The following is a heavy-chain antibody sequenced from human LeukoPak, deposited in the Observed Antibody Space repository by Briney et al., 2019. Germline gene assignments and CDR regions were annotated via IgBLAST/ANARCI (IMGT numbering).Heavy chain of an antibody. CDR3: ARDARGVTVIPMYYFDY. CDR2: INPSGGST. Sequence: ASVKVSCKASGYTFTSYYMHWVRQAPGQGLEWMGIINPSGGSTRYAQKFQGRVTMTRDMSTSTVYMELSSLRSEDTAVYYCARDARGVTVIPMYYFDYWGQGTLVTVSS. J-gene: IGHJ4*02. D-gene: IGHD2-21*02. CDR1: GYTFTSYY. V-gene: IGHV1-46*01.